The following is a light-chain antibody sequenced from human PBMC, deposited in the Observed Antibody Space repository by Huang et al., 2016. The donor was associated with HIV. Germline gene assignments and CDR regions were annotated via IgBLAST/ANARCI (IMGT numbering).Light chain of an antibody. CDR2: AAS. V-gene: IGKV1-39*01. CDR3: QQTCIIPIT. J-gene: IGKJ2*01. Sequence: DIQMTQSPFSLSASVGDRVTITCRASQSSSSYLNWYQQKPGKAPTILIYAASTLQSGIPSRFSGSGAGTDFTLTITSLQPEDFATYYCQQTCIIPITFGQGTKLEIK. CDR1: QSSSSY.